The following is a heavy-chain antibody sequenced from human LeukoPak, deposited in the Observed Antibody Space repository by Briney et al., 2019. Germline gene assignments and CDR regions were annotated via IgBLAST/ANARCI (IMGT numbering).Heavy chain of an antibody. CDR2: ISYDGSSK. CDR3: ARVYYDGSGGAFDI. V-gene: IGHV3-30-3*01. D-gene: IGHD3-22*01. J-gene: IGHJ3*02. Sequence: GRSLRLSCAASGFTFSSYAMHWVRQAPGKGLEWVAVISYDGSSKYYADSVKGRFTTSRDNSKNMLYLQMSSLRAEDRAVYYCARVYYDGSGGAFDIWGQGTMVTVS. CDR1: GFTFSSYA.